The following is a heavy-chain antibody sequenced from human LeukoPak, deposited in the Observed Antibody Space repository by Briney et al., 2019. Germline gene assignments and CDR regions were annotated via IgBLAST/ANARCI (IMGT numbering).Heavy chain of an antibody. CDR3: ARDGAAADFDY. CDR1: GFTFSSYS. V-gene: IGHV3-21*01. CDR2: ISSSSSYI. J-gene: IGHJ4*02. Sequence: KPGGSLRLSCAASGFTFSSYSMNWVRQAPGEGLEWVSSISSSSSYIYYADSVKGRFTISRVNAKNSLYLQMNSLRAEDTAVYYCARDGAAADFDYWGQGTLVTVSS. D-gene: IGHD6-13*01.